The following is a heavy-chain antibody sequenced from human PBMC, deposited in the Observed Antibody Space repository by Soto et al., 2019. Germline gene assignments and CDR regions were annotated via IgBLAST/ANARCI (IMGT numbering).Heavy chain of an antibody. V-gene: IGHV2-5*02. CDR1: GFSLSTTGMG. Sequence: QITLKESGPPLVKPTQTLTLTCTFSGFSLSTTGMGVGWFRQPPGQALEWLALLYWDDDNHYNPSVRSRLSITKDTSKHQVVLTMTNMDPVDTATFYCAQRRSYGDYPRWGHGILVTVSS. CDR3: AQRRSYGDYPR. D-gene: IGHD4-17*01. CDR2: LYWDDDN. J-gene: IGHJ4*01.